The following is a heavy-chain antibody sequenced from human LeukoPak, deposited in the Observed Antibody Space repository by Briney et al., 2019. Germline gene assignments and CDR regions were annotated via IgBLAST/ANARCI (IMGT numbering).Heavy chain of an antibody. V-gene: IGHV1-8*01. CDR3: ARLTANTIFGVVIIRSFDY. CDR2: MNPNSGNT. D-gene: IGHD3-3*01. Sequence: ASVTVSCKASGYTFTIYDINWVRQATGQGLEWMGWMNPNSGNTGYAQKFQGRVTMTRNTSISTAYMELSSLRSEDTAVYYCARLTANTIFGVVIIRSFDYWGLGTLVTASS. J-gene: IGHJ4*02. CDR1: GYTFTIYD.